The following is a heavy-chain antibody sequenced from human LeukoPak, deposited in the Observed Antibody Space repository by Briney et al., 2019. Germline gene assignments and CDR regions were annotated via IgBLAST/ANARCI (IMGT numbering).Heavy chain of an antibody. J-gene: IGHJ4*02. Sequence: PSETLSLTCTVSGSSVSSGSYYWSWIRQPPGKGLEWIGYIYYSGSTNYNPSLKSRVTISVDTSKNQFSLKLSSVTAADTAVYYCARDWGGYYYFDYWGQGTLVTVSS. CDR2: IYYSGST. CDR3: ARDWGGYYYFDY. CDR1: GSSVSSGSYY. V-gene: IGHV4-61*01. D-gene: IGHD3-16*01.